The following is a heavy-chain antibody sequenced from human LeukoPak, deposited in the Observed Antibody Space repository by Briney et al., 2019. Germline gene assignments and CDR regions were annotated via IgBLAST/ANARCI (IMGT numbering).Heavy chain of an antibody. V-gene: IGHV3-30-3*01. CDR3: ARDRVTMIVVGGAFDY. Sequence: PGGSLRLSCAASGFTVSSNYMSWVRQAPGRGLEWVAVISYDGSNKYYADSVKGRFTISRDNSKNTLYLQMNSLRAEDTAVYYCARDRVTMIVVGGAFDYWGQGTLVTVSS. D-gene: IGHD3-22*01. J-gene: IGHJ4*02. CDR1: GFTVSSNY. CDR2: ISYDGSNK.